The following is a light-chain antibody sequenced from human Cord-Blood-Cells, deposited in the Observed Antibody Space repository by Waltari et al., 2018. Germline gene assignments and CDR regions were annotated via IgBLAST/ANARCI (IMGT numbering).Light chain of an antibody. CDR3: QQYGSSPRT. CDR2: GAS. V-gene: IGKV3-20*01. Sequence: EIVLTQSPGTLSLSPGERATLSCRASQIIITAYLPWYKQKPGQAPRLLIYGASSRATGIPDRFSGSGSGTDFTLTISRLEPEDFAVYYCQQYGSSPRTFGQGTKVEIK. CDR1: QIIITAY. J-gene: IGKJ1*01.